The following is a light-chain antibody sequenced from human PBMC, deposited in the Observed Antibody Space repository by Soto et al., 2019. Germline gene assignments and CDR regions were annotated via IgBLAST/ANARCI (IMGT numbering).Light chain of an antibody. Sequence: QSVLTQPPSVSGAPGQRVTISCTGSSSNIGAGYDVHWYQQLPGTAHKLLMYGNNIRPSGVPDRFSDSKSGTSASLAITGLQAEDEAAYFCQSYDSSLRGLVFGGGTKLTVL. CDR3: QSYDSSLRGLV. CDR1: SSNIGAGYD. J-gene: IGLJ2*01. V-gene: IGLV1-40*01. CDR2: GNN.